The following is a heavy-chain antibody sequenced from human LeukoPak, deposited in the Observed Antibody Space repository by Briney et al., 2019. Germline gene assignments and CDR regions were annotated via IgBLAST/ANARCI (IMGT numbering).Heavy chain of an antibody. Sequence: KPSETLSLTCTVSGGSISSSSYYWGWIRQPPGKGLEWIGSIYYSGSTYYNPSLKSRVTISVDTSKNQFSLKLSSVTAADTAVYYCARGGSGSYYKGSFDYWGQGTLVTVSS. J-gene: IGHJ4*02. CDR2: IYYSGST. CDR3: ARGGSGSYYKGSFDY. CDR1: GGSISSSSYY. D-gene: IGHD3-10*01. V-gene: IGHV4-39*01.